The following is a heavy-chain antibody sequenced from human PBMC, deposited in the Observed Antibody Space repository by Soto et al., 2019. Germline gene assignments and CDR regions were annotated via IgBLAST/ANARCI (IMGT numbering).Heavy chain of an antibody. D-gene: IGHD6-13*01. CDR2: VSAYNGNT. V-gene: IGHV1-18*01. J-gene: IGHJ4*02. Sequence: QVQLVQSGAEVKKPGASVKVSCKASGYTFTSYGISWVRQAPGQGLEWMGWVSAYNGNTNYAQKLQGRVTMTTDTATSTADMELRSLRSDDTAVDYCARESSSSCHDYWGQGTLVTVSS. CDR1: GYTFTSYG. CDR3: ARESSSSCHDY.